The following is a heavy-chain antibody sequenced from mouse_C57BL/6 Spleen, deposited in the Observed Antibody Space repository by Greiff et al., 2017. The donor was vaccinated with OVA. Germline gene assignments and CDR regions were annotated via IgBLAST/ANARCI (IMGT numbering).Heavy chain of an antibody. Sequence: VQLQQSGAELVKPGASVKMSCTASGYTFTSYWITWVKQRPGQGLEWIGDIYPGRGSTNYNEKFKGTATLTVDKSSSTAYMQLSSLTSEDSAVYYCARGDNYAVWDFDVWGTGTTVTVSS. D-gene: IGHD1-3*01. J-gene: IGHJ1*03. V-gene: IGHV1-55*01. CDR2: IYPGRGST. CDR3: ARGDNYAVWDFDV. CDR1: GYTFTSYW.